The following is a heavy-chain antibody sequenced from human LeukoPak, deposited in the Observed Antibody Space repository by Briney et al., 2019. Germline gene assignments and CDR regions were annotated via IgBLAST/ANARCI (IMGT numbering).Heavy chain of an antibody. D-gene: IGHD4-17*01. J-gene: IGHJ4*02. V-gene: IGHV3-73*01. CDR2: IRSQGNNYAT. Sequence: GGSLRLSCAASGFTFSGSVMHWVRQASGKGRKWIGRIRSQGNNYATAYAASVEGRFTISRDDSENTAYLQMSSLKTEDTALYFCTRVRYDYGEYLFGYWGQGTLVTVSS. CDR1: GFTFSGSV. CDR3: TRVRYDYGEYLFGY.